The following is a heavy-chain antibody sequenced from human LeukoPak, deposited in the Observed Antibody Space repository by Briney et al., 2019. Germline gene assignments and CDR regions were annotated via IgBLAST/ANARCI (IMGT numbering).Heavy chain of an antibody. J-gene: IGHJ4*02. D-gene: IGHD3-22*01. Sequence: PGGSLRLSCAASGFTFSSYGMNWVRQAPGKGLEWVSYISSSGSTIYYADSVKGRFTISRDNAKNSLYLQMNSLRAEDTAVYYCARALDYYDSSGLDYWGQGTLVTVSS. V-gene: IGHV3-48*04. CDR2: ISSSGSTI. CDR3: ARALDYYDSSGLDY. CDR1: GFTFSSYG.